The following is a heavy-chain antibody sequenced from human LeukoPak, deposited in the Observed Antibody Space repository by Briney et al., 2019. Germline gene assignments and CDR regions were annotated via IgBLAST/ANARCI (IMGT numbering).Heavy chain of an antibody. D-gene: IGHD3-22*01. CDR2: IYYSGTT. Sequence: PSETLSLTCTVSGGSISNYYWNWIRQPPGKGLELIGYIYYSGTTNYNPSLKSRVTMSVDTSKNQFSLKLSSVTAADTAVYYCARDAYYYGGSGYFRFDYWGQGTLVTVSS. V-gene: IGHV4-59*12. CDR3: ARDAYYYGGSGYFRFDY. J-gene: IGHJ4*02. CDR1: GGSISNYY.